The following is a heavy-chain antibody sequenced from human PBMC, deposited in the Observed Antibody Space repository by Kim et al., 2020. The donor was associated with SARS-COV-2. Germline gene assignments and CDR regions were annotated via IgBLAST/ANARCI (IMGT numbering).Heavy chain of an antibody. J-gene: IGHJ4*02. D-gene: IGHD1-26*01. Sequence: WYNDYAVAVKSRITISPDTSKNQFSLQLKAVTPEDTAVYYCARARERVNDYWGQGTLVTVSS. V-gene: IGHV6-1*01. CDR3: ARARERVNDY. CDR2: WYN.